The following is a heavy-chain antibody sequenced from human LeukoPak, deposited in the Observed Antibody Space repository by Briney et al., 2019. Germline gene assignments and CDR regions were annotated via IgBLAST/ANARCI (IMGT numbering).Heavy chain of an antibody. CDR1: GGSISSSSYY. D-gene: IGHD5-18*01. V-gene: IGHV4-39*01. CDR2: IYYSGST. CDR3: ARQGIQLWLSAGGDFDY. J-gene: IGHJ4*02. Sequence: SETLSLTCTVSGGSISSSSYYWGWIRQPPGKGLEWIGSIYYSGSTYYNPSLKSRVTISVDTSKNQFSLELSSVTAADTAVYYCARQGIQLWLSAGGDFDYWGQGTLVTVSS.